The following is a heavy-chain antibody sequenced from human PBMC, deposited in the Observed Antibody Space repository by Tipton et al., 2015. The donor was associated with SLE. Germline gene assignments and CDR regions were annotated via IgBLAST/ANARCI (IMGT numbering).Heavy chain of an antibody. V-gene: IGHV4-59*07. Sequence: TLSLTCTVSGGFISSYFWSWIRQPPGKGLEYIGYIYYTGSTNYNPSLKSRVTLSVDESKKQFSLTLRSVTAADTAVYYCARLWRKWELPQYFDYWGQGSLVTVSS. D-gene: IGHD1-26*01. J-gene: IGHJ4*02. CDR1: GGFISSYF. CDR2: IYYTGST. CDR3: ARLWRKWELPQYFDY.